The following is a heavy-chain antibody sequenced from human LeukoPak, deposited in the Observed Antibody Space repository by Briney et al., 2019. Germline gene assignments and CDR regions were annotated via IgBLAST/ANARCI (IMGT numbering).Heavy chain of an antibody. J-gene: IGHJ4*02. V-gene: IGHV3-23*01. D-gene: IGHD2/OR15-2a*01. CDR3: AAFDFDY. CDR2: ISGSAGST. Sequence: GGSLRLSCAASRFTFSSYAMSWVRQAPGKGLEWVSTISGSAGSTYYADSVKGRFTISRDNPKNTLFLQMNSLRAEDTAVYYCAAFDFDYWGQGTLVTVSS. CDR1: RFTFSSYA.